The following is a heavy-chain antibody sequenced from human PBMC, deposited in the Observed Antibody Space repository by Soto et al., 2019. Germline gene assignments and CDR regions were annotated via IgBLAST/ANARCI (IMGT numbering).Heavy chain of an antibody. D-gene: IGHD6-19*01. CDR3: ATESWPRYSSGWSYNWFDP. J-gene: IGHJ5*02. CDR1: GYTLTELS. Sequence: ASVKVSCKVSGYTLTELSMHWVRQAPGKGLEWMGGFDPEDGETIYAQKFQGRVTMTEDTSTDTAYMELSSLRSEDTAVYYCATESWPRYSSGWSYNWFDPWGKGTLVTAPQ. V-gene: IGHV1-24*01. CDR2: FDPEDGET.